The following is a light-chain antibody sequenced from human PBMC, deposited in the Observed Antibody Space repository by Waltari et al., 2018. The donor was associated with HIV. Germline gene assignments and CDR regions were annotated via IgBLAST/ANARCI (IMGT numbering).Light chain of an antibody. V-gene: IGLV2-14*01. Sequence: HSALAQPPSLSGSPGQSVLISCTRSKSDIGYYNSLSWYQHQSGRAPQALIYEVTSRPSGISSRFSGSKSGNMAFLTISGLQIDDEGDYFCSSYTTSGIVVFGGGTKVTVL. CDR2: EVT. CDR3: SSYTTSGIVV. CDR1: KSDIGYYNS. J-gene: IGLJ2*01.